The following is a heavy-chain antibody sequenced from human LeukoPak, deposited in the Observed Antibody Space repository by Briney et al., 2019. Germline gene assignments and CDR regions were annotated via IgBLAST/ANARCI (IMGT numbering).Heavy chain of an antibody. V-gene: IGHV3-23*01. CDR1: GFTFSSYA. Sequence: GGSLRLSCAASGFTFSSYAMSWVRQAPGKGLEWVSAISGSGGSTYYADSVKGRFTISRDNSKNTPYLQMNSLRAEDTAVYYCAKGDDYVWGSYRPYGMDVWGQGTTVTVSS. D-gene: IGHD3-16*02. CDR3: AKGDDYVWGSYRPYGMDV. J-gene: IGHJ6*02. CDR2: ISGSGGST.